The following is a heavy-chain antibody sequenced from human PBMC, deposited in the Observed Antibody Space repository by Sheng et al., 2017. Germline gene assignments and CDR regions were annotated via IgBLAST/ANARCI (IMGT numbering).Heavy chain of an antibody. J-gene: IGHJ4*02. CDR2: IYYSGST. D-gene: IGHD5-12*01. CDR1: GGSISSGGYS. CDR3: ARRPDIVATLYFDY. V-gene: IGHV4-30-4*07. Sequence: QVQLQESGPGLVKPSQTLSLTCAVSGGSISSGGYSWSWIRQPPGKGLEWIGYIYYSGSTYYNPSLKSRVTISLDTSKNQFSLKLSSVTAADTAVYYCARRPDIVATLYFDYWGQGTLVTVSS.